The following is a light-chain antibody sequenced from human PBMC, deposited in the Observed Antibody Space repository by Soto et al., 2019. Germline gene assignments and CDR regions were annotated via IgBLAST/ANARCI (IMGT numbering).Light chain of an antibody. CDR3: QQYNNWPLT. Sequence: DIVLTQTPGTLSLSPGERATLSCRASQRVGSNYLAWYQQKPGQAPRLLIYGASSRATGIPDRFSGSGSGTEFTLTISSLQSEDSAAYYCQQYNNWPLTFGGGTKVDIK. V-gene: IGKV3D-15*01. J-gene: IGKJ4*01. CDR2: GAS. CDR1: QRVGSN.